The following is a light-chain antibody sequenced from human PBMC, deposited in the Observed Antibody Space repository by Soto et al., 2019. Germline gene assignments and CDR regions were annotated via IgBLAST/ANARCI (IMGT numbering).Light chain of an antibody. Sequence: QSALTQPPSASGSPGQSVTISCTGTSSDVGGYNYVSWYQQHPGKAPKLMIYEVSKRPSGVPDRFSGSKSGNTASLTVSGLQAEDEADYYCSSYAASNHFARVFGGGTKLTVL. J-gene: IGLJ2*01. CDR2: EVS. CDR3: SSYAASNHFARV. CDR1: SSDVGGYNY. V-gene: IGLV2-8*01.